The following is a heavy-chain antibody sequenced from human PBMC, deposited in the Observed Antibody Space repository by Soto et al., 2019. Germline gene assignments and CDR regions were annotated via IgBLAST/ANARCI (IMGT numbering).Heavy chain of an antibody. Sequence: GGSLRLSCAASGFIFISFVMSWVRQAPGEGLEWVSAITPSGGDTYYADSVNGRFTISRDNSKNTLYLQMNSLRAEDTAIYYCAKGSASSRPYYFDSWGPGALVTVSS. CDR3: AKGSASSRPYYFDS. CDR2: ITPSGGDT. J-gene: IGHJ4*02. D-gene: IGHD6-6*01. V-gene: IGHV3-23*01. CDR1: GFIFISFV.